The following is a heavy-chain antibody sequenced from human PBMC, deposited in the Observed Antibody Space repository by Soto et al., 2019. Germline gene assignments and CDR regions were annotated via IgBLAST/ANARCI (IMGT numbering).Heavy chain of an antibody. D-gene: IGHD3-10*01. CDR3: ARDIEPMVRGNDAFDI. J-gene: IGHJ3*02. CDR1: GYTFTSYY. V-gene: IGHV1-46*01. Sequence: QVQLVQSGAEVKKPGASVKVSCKASGYTFTSYYMHWVRQAPGQGLEWMGIINPSGGSTSYAQKFQGRVTMTRDTSTSTVYMELSSLRSEDTAVYYCARDIEPMVRGNDAFDIWGQGTMVTVSS. CDR2: INPSGGST.